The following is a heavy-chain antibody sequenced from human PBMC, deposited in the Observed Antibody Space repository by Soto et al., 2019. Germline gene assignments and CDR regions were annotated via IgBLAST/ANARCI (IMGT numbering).Heavy chain of an antibody. CDR3: AKDRNGDYVDY. V-gene: IGHV3-30*18. J-gene: IGHJ4*02. CDR2: ISYDGSNK. Sequence: QVQLVESGGGVVQPGRSLRLFCAASGFTFSSYGMHWVRQAPGKGLEWVAVISYDGSNKYYADSVKGRFTISRDNSKNTLYLQMNSLRAEDTAVYYCAKDRNGDYVDYWGQGTLVTVSS. D-gene: IGHD1-1*01. CDR1: GFTFSSYG.